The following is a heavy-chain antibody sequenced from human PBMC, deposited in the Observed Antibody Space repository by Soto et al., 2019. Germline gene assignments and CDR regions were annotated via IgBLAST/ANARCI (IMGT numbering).Heavy chain of an antibody. J-gene: IGHJ6*02. CDR3: EKGRGLQSPSYDMDV. CDR1: GFTCSNYA. D-gene: IGHD4-4*01. CDR2: VSGSGGST. V-gene: IGHV3-23*01. Sequence: SLRLSCAASGFTCSNYAMNWVRQAPGKGPEWVSAVSGSGGSTYYADSVKGRFTISRDNSKNTLSLQMNTLRAEDTAVYYREKGRGLQSPSYDMDVWGQGTTVTVSS.